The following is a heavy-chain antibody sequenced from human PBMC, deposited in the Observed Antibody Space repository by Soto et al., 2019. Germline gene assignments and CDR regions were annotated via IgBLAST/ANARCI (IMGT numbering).Heavy chain of an antibody. CDR3: AKDSRDYYDSSGYYYAVDY. CDR1: GFTFSSYA. V-gene: IGHV3-23*01. D-gene: IGHD3-22*01. CDR2: ISGSGGST. Sequence: GSLRLSCAASGFTFSSYAMSWVRQAPGKGLEWVSAISGSGGSTYYADSVKGRFTISRDNSKNTLYLQMNSLRAEDTAVYYCAKDSRDYYDSSGYYYAVDYWGQGTLVTVSS. J-gene: IGHJ4*02.